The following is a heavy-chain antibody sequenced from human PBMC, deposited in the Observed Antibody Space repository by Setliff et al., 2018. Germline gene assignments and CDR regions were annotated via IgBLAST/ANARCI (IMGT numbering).Heavy chain of an antibody. CDR3: ASLTRH. J-gene: IGHJ4*02. V-gene: IGHV3-53*01. D-gene: IGHD2-15*01. CDR2: IYNIGET. Sequence: GGSLRLSCVVSGLTVSNDFMGWVRQAPGKGLEWVSVIYNIGETRYADSVMGRSTISRDNSKNTLYPQMNSLRAEDTAVYYCASLTRHWGQGTLVTVSS. CDR1: GLTVSNDF.